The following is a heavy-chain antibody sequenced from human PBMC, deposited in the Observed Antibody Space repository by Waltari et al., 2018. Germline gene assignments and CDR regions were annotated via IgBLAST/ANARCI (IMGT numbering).Heavy chain of an antibody. V-gene: IGHV4-61*02. J-gene: IGHJ5*02. CDR2: IYTSGDT. D-gene: IGHD3-3*01. CDR3: ARDLRHPSYYDFSFDT. Sequence: VELQESGPGLVKPSQTLSLTCSVSGGSINSEFYYWNWIRQPAGKGLEWSGRIYTSGDTNYNPSLKTRVSISVDTSRNQFSLKLTSVTAADTAVYYCARDLRHPSYYDFSFDTWGQGSLVTVSS. CDR1: GGSINSEFYY.